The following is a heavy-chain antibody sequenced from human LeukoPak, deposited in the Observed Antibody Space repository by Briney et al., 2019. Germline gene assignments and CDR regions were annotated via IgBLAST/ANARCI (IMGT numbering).Heavy chain of an antibody. CDR3: ARDMYSGSYYGVNY. Sequence: SGGSLRLSCAASGLTFSTYSMNWVRQAPGKGLEWVSYISTSSRSSTIYYADSVKGRFTISRDSAKNSLYLQMNSLRAEDTAVYYCARDMYSGSYYGVNYWGQGTLVTVSS. CDR2: ISTSSRSSTI. J-gene: IGHJ4*02. D-gene: IGHD1-26*01. V-gene: IGHV3-48*01. CDR1: GLTFSTYS.